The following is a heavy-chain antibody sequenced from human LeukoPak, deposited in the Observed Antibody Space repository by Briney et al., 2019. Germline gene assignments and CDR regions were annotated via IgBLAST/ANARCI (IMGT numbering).Heavy chain of an antibody. J-gene: IGHJ6*03. D-gene: IGHD6-6*01. CDR3: ARDREEIGAARLIPNYYIDG. CDR2: INLSGST. Sequence: PSETLSLTCAVYGGSFSGYYWSWIRQPPGQGLEWIGEINLSGSTNYNPAIKRRVTISVDTSKYPFSPKLSSVTAADTAVYYCARDREEIGAARLIPNYYIDGWGKGTTVTASS. V-gene: IGHV4-34*01. CDR1: GGSFSGYY.